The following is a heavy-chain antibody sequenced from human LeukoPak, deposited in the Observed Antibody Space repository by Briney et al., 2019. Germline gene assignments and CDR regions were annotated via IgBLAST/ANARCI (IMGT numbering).Heavy chain of an antibody. V-gene: IGHV3-23*01. CDR3: SKDVGFCSGDGCSFFDY. CDR1: AFVSSNFG. CDR2: TRAGGEDN. D-gene: IGHD5-12*01. J-gene: IGHJ4*02. Sequence: GGCLRLSCAASAFVSSNFGMTWVSPAPREGRGWVSTTRAGGEDNHYAVSMKGRFTISRDNSENTMYLQMNTLGAEDTALYYCSKDVGFCSGDGCSFFDYWGQGDLVTVSS.